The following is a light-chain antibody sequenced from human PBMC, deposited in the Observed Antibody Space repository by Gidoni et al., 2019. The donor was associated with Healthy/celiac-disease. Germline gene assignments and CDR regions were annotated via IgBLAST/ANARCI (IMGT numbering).Light chain of an antibody. CDR2: STT. CDR1: SGSVSNSYY. V-gene: IGLV8-61*01. CDR3: VLYMGSGISV. J-gene: IGLJ3*02. Sequence: QTVVTQEPSFAVSPGGTVTLTCGLSSGSVSNSYYPSWYQQTPGQAPRTLIYSTTTRSSGVPDRFSGSILGNKAALTITGAQADDESDYYCVLYMGSGISVFGGGTKLTVL.